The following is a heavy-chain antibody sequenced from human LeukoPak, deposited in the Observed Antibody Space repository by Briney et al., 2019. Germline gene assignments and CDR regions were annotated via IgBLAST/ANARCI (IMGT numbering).Heavy chain of an antibody. V-gene: IGHV3-15*01. CDR3: VTGGYFLDY. Sequence: GGSLRLSCAGSGFTFSNAWMNWVRQAPGKGLEWVGRIKSKVDGGTTDYAAPVKGRFTISRDDSRNTVYLQMNSLEIEDTAVYYCVTGGYFLDYWGQGTLITVSS. D-gene: IGHD1-1*01. CDR1: GFTFSNAW. J-gene: IGHJ4*02. CDR2: IKSKVDGGTT.